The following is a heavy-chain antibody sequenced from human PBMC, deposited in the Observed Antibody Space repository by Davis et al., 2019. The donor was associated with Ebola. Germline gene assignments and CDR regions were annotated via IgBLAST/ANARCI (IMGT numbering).Heavy chain of an antibody. Sequence: GESLRLSCAASGFTFSSYWMSWVRQAPGKGLEWVANIKQDGSEKYYVDSVKGRFTISRDNAKNSLYLQMNSLRAEDTAVYYCARDQGSSSPGDYYGMDVWGQGTTVTVSS. CDR3: ARDQGSSSPGDYYGMDV. V-gene: IGHV3-7*03. J-gene: IGHJ6*02. D-gene: IGHD6-6*01. CDR1: GFTFSSYW. CDR2: IKQDGSEK.